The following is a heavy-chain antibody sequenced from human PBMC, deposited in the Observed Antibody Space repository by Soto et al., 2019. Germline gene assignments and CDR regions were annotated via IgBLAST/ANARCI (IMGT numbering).Heavy chain of an antibody. CDR1: GYIFSAKY. V-gene: IGHV1-2*06. J-gene: IGHJ5*02. D-gene: IGHD3-10*01. CDR3: VRPHALGFSNWFDP. CDR2: INPHSGAT. Sequence: QVILVQSGAEVQKPGASLKVSCKASGYIFSAKYIHWVRQAPGQGLEWLSRINPHSGATNYAQKFVGRVIMSADTSASTAYMALARLKSDVTAVYYCVRPHALGFSNWFDPWGRGTLVTVSS.